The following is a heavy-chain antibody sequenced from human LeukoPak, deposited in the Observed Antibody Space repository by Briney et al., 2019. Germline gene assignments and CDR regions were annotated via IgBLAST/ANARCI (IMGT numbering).Heavy chain of an antibody. CDR1: GGTFSSYA. J-gene: IGHJ6*03. CDR3: AATTVVPAASAYYYYMDV. Sequence: SVKVSCKASGGTFSSYAISWVRQAPGQGLEWMGGIIPIFGTANYAQKFQGRVTITADESTSTAYMELSSLRSGDTAVYYCAATTVVPAASAYYYYMDVWGKGTTVTVSS. V-gene: IGHV1-69*13. D-gene: IGHD2-2*01. CDR2: IIPIFGTA.